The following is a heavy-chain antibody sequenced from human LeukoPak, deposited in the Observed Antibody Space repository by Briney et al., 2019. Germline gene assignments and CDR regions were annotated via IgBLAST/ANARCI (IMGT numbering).Heavy chain of an antibody. V-gene: IGHV3-23*01. J-gene: IGHJ4*02. D-gene: IGHD3-22*01. Sequence: GGSLRLSCAASGFTFSSYAMSWVRQAPGKGLEWVSAISGSGGSTYYADSVKGRFTISRDDSKNTLYLQMNSLRAEDTAVYYCAKDNLNYYDSSGYYGNWGQGTLVTVSS. CDR1: GFTFSSYA. CDR3: AKDNLNYYDSSGYYGN. CDR2: ISGSGGST.